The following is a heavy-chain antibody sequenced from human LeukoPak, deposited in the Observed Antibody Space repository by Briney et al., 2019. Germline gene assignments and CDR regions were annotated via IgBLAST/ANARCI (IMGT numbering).Heavy chain of an antibody. J-gene: IGHJ4*02. Sequence: GASVTVSFTASGGTSNSHAISWVRQAPGQGLEWMGRIIPNLGTTNRAQNFQDRVTLTADKSTNTAYMELTSLTSDDTAVYYCATTNDGGGYQWGDFFDFWGQGTLVTVSS. CDR3: ATTNDGGGYQWGDFFDF. CDR1: GGTSNSHA. D-gene: IGHD3-22*01. CDR2: IIPNLGTT. V-gene: IGHV1-69*04.